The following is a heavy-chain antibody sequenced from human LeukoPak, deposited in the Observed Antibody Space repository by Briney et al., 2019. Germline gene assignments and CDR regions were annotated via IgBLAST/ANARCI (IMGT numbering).Heavy chain of an antibody. J-gene: IGHJ3*02. Sequence: GASVKVSCKASGYTFTSYYMHWVRQAPGQGLEWMGIINPSGGSTSYAHKFQGRVTMTRDTSTSTVYMELSSLRSEDAAVYYCARERYGYYDSSGPKAFDIWGQGTMVTVSS. CDR2: INPSGGST. CDR3: ARERYGYYDSSGPKAFDI. CDR1: GYTFTSYY. V-gene: IGHV1-46*01. D-gene: IGHD3-22*01.